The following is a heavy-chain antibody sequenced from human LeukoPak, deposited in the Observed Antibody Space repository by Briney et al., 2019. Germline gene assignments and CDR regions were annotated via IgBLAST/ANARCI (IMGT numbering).Heavy chain of an antibody. CDR1: GYTLTELS. CDR3: ATAGYELPHFDY. D-gene: IGHD2-2*01. Sequence: ASVKVSCKVSGYTLTELSMHWVRQAPGKGLEWMGGFDPEDGETIYAQKFQGRVTMTEDTSTDTAHMELSSLRSEDTAVYYCATAGYELPHFDYWGQGTLVTVSS. J-gene: IGHJ4*02. V-gene: IGHV1-24*01. CDR2: FDPEDGET.